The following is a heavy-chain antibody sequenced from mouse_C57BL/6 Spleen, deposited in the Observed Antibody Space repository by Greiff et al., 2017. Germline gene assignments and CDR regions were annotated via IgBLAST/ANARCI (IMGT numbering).Heavy chain of an antibody. CDR2: IDPEDGET. V-gene: IGHV14-2*01. J-gene: IGHJ3*01. CDR3: ARGGRSGPFAY. CDR1: GFNIKDYY. D-gene: IGHD3-2*02. Sequence: EVQLQQSGAELVKPGASVKLSCTASGFNIKDYYMHWVKQRTEQGLEWIGRIDPEDGETTYAPKFQGKATITADTASNTAYLQLSSLTSEDTAVYYCARGGRSGPFAYWGQGTLVTVSA.